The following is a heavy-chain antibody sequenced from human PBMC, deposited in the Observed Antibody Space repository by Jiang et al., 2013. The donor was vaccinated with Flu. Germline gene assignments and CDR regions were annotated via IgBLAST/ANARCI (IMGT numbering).Heavy chain of an antibody. J-gene: IGHJ2*01. CDR3: ARRYFDL. CDR2: KQDGSEK. V-gene: IGHV3-7*01. Sequence: PGGSLRLSCAASGFTFSSYWMHWVRQATREGAGVGGQHKQDGSEKYYADSVKGRFTISRDNAENSLYLQMNSLRAEDTAVYYCARRYFDLWGRGTLVTVSS. CDR1: GFTFSSYW.